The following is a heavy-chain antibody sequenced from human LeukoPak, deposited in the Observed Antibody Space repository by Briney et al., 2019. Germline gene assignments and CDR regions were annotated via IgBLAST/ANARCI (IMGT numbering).Heavy chain of an antibody. CDR2: VNHSGST. V-gene: IGHV4-34*01. CDR3: ARRPMGDAFDI. CDR1: GGSFSGYY. J-gene: IGHJ3*02. Sequence: SETLSLTCAVYGGSFSGYYWNWIRQPPGKGLEWIGEVNHSGSTNYNPSLKSRVTISIDTSKNQFSLKLSSVTAADTAMYYCARRPMGDAFDIWGQGTLVTVSS. D-gene: IGHD3-10*01.